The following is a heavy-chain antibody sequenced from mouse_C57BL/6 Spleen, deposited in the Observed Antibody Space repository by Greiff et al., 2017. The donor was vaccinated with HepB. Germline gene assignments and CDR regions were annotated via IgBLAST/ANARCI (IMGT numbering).Heavy chain of an antibody. V-gene: IGHV1-82*01. J-gene: IGHJ4*01. CDR2: IYPGDGDT. Sequence: VKLMESGPELVKPGASVKISCKASGYAFSSSWMNWVKQRPGKGLEWIGRIYPGDGDTNYNGKFKGKATLTADKSSSTAYMQLSSLTSEDSAVYFCARRLYYYGSSRGAMDYWGQGTSVTVSS. D-gene: IGHD1-1*01. CDR3: ARRLYYYGSSRGAMDY. CDR1: GYAFSSSW.